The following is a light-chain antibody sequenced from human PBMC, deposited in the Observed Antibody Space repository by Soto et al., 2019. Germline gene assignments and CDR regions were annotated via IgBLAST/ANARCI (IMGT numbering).Light chain of an antibody. CDR2: GVS. Sequence: QSALTQPASVSGSPGQSITISCSGTRSDIGSYNYVAWYRQFPGKTPKILIYGVSNRPSGVSSRFSGSKPGNTASLTISGLQAEDEADYYCISYTGSSTSYVFGSGTKVTVL. V-gene: IGLV2-14*01. CDR3: ISYTGSSTSYV. CDR1: RSDIGSYNY. J-gene: IGLJ1*01.